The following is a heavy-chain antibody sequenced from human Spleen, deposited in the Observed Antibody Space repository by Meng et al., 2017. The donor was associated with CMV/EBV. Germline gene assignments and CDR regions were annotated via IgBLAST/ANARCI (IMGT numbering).Heavy chain of an antibody. J-gene: IGHJ4*02. CDR3: AKDRSFTTFGVLPDY. CDR1: GFTFSSYS. D-gene: IGHD3-3*01. V-gene: IGHV3-48*04. CDR2: IGSSSDVI. Sequence: GESLKISCAASGFTFSSYSLNWLRQAPGKGLEWLSYIGSSSDVIYYADSVKGRFTISRDNAKNSLYLQMNSLRVEDTAVYYCAKDRSFTTFGVLPDYWGQGTLVTVSS.